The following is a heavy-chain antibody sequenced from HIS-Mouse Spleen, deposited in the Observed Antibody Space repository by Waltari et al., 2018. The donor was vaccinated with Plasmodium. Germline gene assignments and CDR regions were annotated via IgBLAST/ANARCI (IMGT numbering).Heavy chain of an antibody. Sequence: QVQLVQSGAEVKKPGASVKVSCKASGYTFTGYYMHWVRQAPGQGLEWMGWIKPNSGGTNEAQKLQGRVTMTRDTSISTAYMELSRLRSDDTAVYYCARVLGYKAAAGTFVEYFQHWGQGTLVTVSS. CDR3: ARVLGYKAAAGTFVEYFQH. D-gene: IGHD6-13*01. CDR2: IKPNSGGT. J-gene: IGHJ1*01. V-gene: IGHV1-2*02. CDR1: GYTFTGYY.